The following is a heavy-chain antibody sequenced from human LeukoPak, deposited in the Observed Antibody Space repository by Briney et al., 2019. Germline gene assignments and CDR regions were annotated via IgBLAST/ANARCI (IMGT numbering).Heavy chain of an antibody. V-gene: IGHV1-2*06. CDR2: INPNSGGT. Sequence: ASVKVSCKASGGTFSSYAISWVRQAPGQGLEWMGRINPNSGGTNYAQKFDDRVTMTRDTSISSAYMELSRLRSDDTAVYYCARADRFDYWGQGTLVTVSS. J-gene: IGHJ4*02. D-gene: IGHD2-15*01. CDR1: GGTFSSYA. CDR3: ARADRFDY.